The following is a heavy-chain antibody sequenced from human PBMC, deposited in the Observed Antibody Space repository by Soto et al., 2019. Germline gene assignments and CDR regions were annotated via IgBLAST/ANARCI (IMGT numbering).Heavy chain of an antibody. V-gene: IGHV1-69*13. CDR1: GGTFSSYA. CDR3: ARGPRGYYYDRSGGNDY. Sequence: SVKVSCKASGGTFSSYAISWVRQAPGQGLEWMGGIIPIFGTANYAQKFQGRVTITADESTSTAYMELSSLRSEDTAVYYCARGPRGYYYDRSGGNDYWGQGTLVTVSS. J-gene: IGHJ4*02. D-gene: IGHD3-22*01. CDR2: IIPIFGTA.